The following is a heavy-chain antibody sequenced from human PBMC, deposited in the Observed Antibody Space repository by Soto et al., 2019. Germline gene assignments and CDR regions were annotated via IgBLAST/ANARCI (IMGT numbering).Heavy chain of an antibody. V-gene: IGHV3-23*01. Sequence: EVQLLESGGGLVQPGGSLRLSCAASGFTFSSYVMSWVRQAPGKGLEWVSTISSVGGSTYSADSVKGRFTISRDNSKNTLYLQKNSLSAEDTAVFYCAKKSWSGFALDYWGQGTLVTVSS. CDR2: ISSVGGST. CDR1: GFTFSSYV. J-gene: IGHJ4*02. CDR3: AKKSWSGFALDY. D-gene: IGHD1-26*01.